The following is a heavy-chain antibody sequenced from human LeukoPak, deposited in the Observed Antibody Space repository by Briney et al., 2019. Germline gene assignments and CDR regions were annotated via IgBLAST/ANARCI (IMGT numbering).Heavy chain of an antibody. J-gene: IGHJ4*03. D-gene: IGHD6-19*01. Sequence: LSGGSLRLSCAASGFTFSSYGMHWVRQAPGKGLEWVAVISYDGSNKYYADSVKGRFTISRDNSKNTLYLQMNSLRAEDTAVYYCAKDMWSSGWSENYFDYWGQGTTVTVSS. CDR3: AKDMWSSGWSENYFDY. V-gene: IGHV3-30*18. CDR1: GFTFSSYG. CDR2: ISYDGSNK.